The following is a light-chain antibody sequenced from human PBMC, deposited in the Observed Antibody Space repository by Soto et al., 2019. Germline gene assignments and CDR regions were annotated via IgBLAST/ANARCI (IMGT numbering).Light chain of an antibody. J-gene: IGLJ1*01. Sequence: QSVLTQPPSASATPGQRVTISCSGSSSNIGTNYVYWYQHLPGTAPKLLIYRNDQRPSGVPDRFSGSKSGTSASLAITGLQAEDEADYYCQSYDSSLSTYVFGTGTKLTVL. CDR1: SSNIGTNY. CDR3: QSYDSSLSTYV. CDR2: RND. V-gene: IGLV1-47*01.